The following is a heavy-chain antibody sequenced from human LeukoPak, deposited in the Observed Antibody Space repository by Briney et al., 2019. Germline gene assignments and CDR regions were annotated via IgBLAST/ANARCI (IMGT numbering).Heavy chain of an antibody. V-gene: IGHV3-21*01. J-gene: IGHJ4*02. CDR3: ARDTYEGFDY. Sequence: PGGSLRLSCAASGFTFSSYSMNWVRQAPGKGLEWVSSISSSSSYIHYADSVKGRFTISRDNAKNSLYLQMNSLRAEDTAVYYCARDTYEGFDYWGQGTLVTVSS. D-gene: IGHD3-16*01. CDR2: ISSSSSYI. CDR1: GFTFSSYS.